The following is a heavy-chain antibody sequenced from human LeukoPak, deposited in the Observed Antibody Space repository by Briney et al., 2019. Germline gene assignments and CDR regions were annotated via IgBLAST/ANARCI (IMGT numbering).Heavy chain of an antibody. D-gene: IGHD5-12*01. J-gene: IGHJ6*02. V-gene: IGHV4-59*01. CDR2: IYCSGGT. CDR1: GGSIGSYY. CDR3: ARGGSGYDSFYYYGMDV. Sequence: SETLSVTCTDPGGSIGSYYWSWIRQPPGKGLEWIGHIYCSGGTNYNPYLTSRATTSLDTSIKQFSLMRRFVTAADTAGHYFARGGSGYDSFYYYGMDVWGQGTTVTVSS.